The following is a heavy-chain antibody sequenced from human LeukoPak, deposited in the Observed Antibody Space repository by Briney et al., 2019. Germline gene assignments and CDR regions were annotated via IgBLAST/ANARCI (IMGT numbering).Heavy chain of an antibody. J-gene: IGHJ3*02. Sequence: GGSLRLSCAASGFPFSSCAMSWVRQLPGKRLEWVSTIFSGGSVSYYADSVQGRFTVSRDNSKNTLYLQMIGLRAEDTATYYCAKGGGRPLDDAYDIWGQGTVVTVSS. D-gene: IGHD1-1*01. CDR3: AKGGGRPLDDAYDI. V-gene: IGHV3-23*05. CDR1: GFPFSSCA. CDR2: IFSGGSVS.